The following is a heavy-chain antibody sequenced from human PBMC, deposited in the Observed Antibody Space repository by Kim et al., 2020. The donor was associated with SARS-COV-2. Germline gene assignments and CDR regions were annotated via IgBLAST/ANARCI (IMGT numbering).Heavy chain of an antibody. Sequence: GGSLRLSCAASGFTFSSYGMHWVRQAPGKGLEWVAVISYDGSNKYYADSVKGRFTISRDNSKNTLYLQMNSLRAEDTAVYYCAKVTGDPSWGQGTLVTVSS. CDR1: GFTFSSYG. J-gene: IGHJ5*02. CDR3: AKVTGDPS. V-gene: IGHV3-30*18. CDR2: ISYDGSNK. D-gene: IGHD1-26*01.